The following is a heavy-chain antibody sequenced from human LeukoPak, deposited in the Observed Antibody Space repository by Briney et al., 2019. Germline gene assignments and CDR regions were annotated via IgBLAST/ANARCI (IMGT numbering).Heavy chain of an antibody. CDR2: IRYDGSNK. CDR3: ARTKYYYDNWFDP. J-gene: IGHJ5*02. Sequence: GGTLRLSCAASGFTFSSYGMHWVRQAPGKGLEWVAFIRYDGSNKYYADSVKGRFTISRDNSKNTLYLQMNSLRAEDTAVYYCARTKYYYDNWFDPWGQGTLVTVSS. D-gene: IGHD3-22*01. CDR1: GFTFSSYG. V-gene: IGHV3-30*02.